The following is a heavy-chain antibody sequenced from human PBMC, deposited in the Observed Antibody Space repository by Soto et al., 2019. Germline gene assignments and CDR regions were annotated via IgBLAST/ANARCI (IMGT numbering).Heavy chain of an antibody. CDR3: AREGRYSVGYSVFYYYYGMDV. V-gene: IGHV1-69*13. CDR1: GGTFSSYA. Sequence: SVKVSCKASGGTFSSYAISWVRQAPGQGLEWMGGIIPIFGTANYAQKFQGRVTITADESTSTAYMELSSLRSEDTAVYYCAREGRYSVGYSVFYYYYGMDVWGQGTTVTV. J-gene: IGHJ6*02. CDR2: IIPIFGTA. D-gene: IGHD5-18*01.